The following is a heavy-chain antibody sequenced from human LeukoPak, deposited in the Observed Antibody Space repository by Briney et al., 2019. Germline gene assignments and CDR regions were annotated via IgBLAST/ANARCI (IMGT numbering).Heavy chain of an antibody. J-gene: IGHJ5*02. V-gene: IGHV3-48*01. Sequence: GGSLRLSCAASGFTFSSYAMSWVRQAPGKGLEWVSYISSSSSTIYYADSVKGRFTISRDNAKNSLYLQMNSLRAEDTAVYYCARDSRSFYSSGWYPNWFDPWGQGTLVTVSS. D-gene: IGHD6-19*01. CDR2: ISSSSSTI. CDR3: ARDSRSFYSSGWYPNWFDP. CDR1: GFTFSSYA.